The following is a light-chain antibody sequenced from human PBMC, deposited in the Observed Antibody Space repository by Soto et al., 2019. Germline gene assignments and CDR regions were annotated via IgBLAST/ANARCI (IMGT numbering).Light chain of an antibody. CDR3: QQYDTSPPLYT. CDR2: RAS. CDR1: QTVDSTH. Sequence: EVVLTQSPGTLSLSPAERATLSCRASQTVDSTHLAWYQQKPGQAPKLLIYRASSLAAGVPDRFSGSGSGTDFTLTISKLDPEDFAVYYCQQYDTSPPLYTFGQGTKLEIK. J-gene: IGKJ2*01. V-gene: IGKV3-20*01.